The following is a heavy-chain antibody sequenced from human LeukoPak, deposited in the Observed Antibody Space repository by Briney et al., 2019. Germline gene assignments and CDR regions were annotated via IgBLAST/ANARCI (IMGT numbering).Heavy chain of an antibody. CDR1: GFTFSSYT. V-gene: IGHV3-21*01. D-gene: IGHD2/OR15-2a*01. Sequence: GGSLRLSCAASGFTFSSYTMTWVRQAPGKGLEWASCISSSSSYLYYRHSVKGRFTISRDNAKTSLYLQMNSLRAEDTAVYYCARVGGYCNSVSNCYMDYWGQGALVTVSS. J-gene: IGHJ4*02. CDR2: ISSSSSYL. CDR3: ARVGGYCNSVSNCYMDY.